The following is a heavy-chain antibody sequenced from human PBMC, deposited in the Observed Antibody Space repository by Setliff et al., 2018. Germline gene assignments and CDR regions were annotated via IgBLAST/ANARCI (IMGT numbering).Heavy chain of an antibody. J-gene: IGHJ4*02. D-gene: IGHD1-1*01. CDR1: GVSVSGYF. CDR3: ARDGAGHTESWKGHFGY. Sequence: SETLSLTCSVSGVSVSGYFWSWIRQPPGKPLEWIGYISYSGSTNYNPSLKTRVSISEDTSRNQISLRLLSVGAADTAVYFCARDGAGHTESWKGHFGYWGQGTEVTVSS. CDR2: ISYSGST. V-gene: IGHV4-59*02.